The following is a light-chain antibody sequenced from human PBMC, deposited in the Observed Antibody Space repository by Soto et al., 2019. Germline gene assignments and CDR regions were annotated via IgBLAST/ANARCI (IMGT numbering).Light chain of an antibody. V-gene: IGKV1-5*03. J-gene: IGKJ2*01. Sequence: DIQMTQSPFTLSASVGDRVTITCRASRSVLTWLAWYQQKPGKAPKLLIYKASSLGSGVSSRFSGRGSGTQFTLTINYLQPDDFATYYCQESSSDSYTFGQGTKVDI. CDR3: QESSSDSYT. CDR2: KAS. CDR1: RSVLTW.